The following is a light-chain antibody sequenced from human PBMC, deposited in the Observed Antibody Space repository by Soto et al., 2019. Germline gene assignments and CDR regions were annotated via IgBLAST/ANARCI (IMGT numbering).Light chain of an antibody. V-gene: IGLV2-8*01. CDR3: SSYAGSNNFVV. CDR2: ELS. CDR1: SSDIGGYNY. Sequence: QSVLTQPPSASGSPGQSVTISCTGTSSDIGGYNYVSWYQQHPGKAPKLMIYELSKRPSGVPDRFSGSKSGNTASLTVSGLQAEDEAAYYCSSYAGSNNFVVFGGGTKLTVL. J-gene: IGLJ2*01.